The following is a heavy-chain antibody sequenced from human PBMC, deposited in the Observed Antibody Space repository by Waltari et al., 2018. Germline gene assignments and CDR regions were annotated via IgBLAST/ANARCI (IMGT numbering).Heavy chain of an antibody. Sequence: QVQVQESGPGLVKPSETLSLTCTVSGASISNYFWSWIRQPAGKGLEWIGRVYTSGSTNYNPSLKSRVTMSIDKSKNQFSLKLSSVTAADTAVYYCVRDGGAIFDYWGQGTLVTVSS. D-gene: IGHD3-10*01. CDR3: VRDGGAIFDY. CDR2: VYTSGST. V-gene: IGHV4-4*07. J-gene: IGHJ4*02. CDR1: GASISNYF.